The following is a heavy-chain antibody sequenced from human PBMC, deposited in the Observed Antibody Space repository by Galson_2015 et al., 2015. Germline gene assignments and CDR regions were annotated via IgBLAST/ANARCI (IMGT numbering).Heavy chain of an antibody. CDR1: GYSFTSYW. CDR2: IFPGDSDI. J-gene: IGHJ4*02. D-gene: IGHD3-22*01. V-gene: IGHV5-51*01. CDR3: ARASRPLYYYDTSGYHFDY. Sequence: QSGAEVKKPGESLKISCKGSGYSFTSYWIGWVRQMPGKGLEWMGIIFPGDSDIRYSPSFQGQATISADKSITTAYLQWSSLKASDTVMYYCARASRPLYYYDTSGYHFDYWGQGTQVTVSS.